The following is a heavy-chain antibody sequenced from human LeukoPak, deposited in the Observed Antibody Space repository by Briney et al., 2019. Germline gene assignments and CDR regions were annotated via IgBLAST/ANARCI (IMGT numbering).Heavy chain of an antibody. J-gene: IGHJ4*02. CDR2: IRYDGSDK. CDR1: RFIFPSTG. Sequence: GGSLRLSCAASRFIFPSTGMHWVRQAPGKGLEWVSFIRYDGSDKYYADSVQGRFIISRDNSKDTLFLQMNSLRLDDTAVYYCVRDATVGAAYFDFWGQGALVTVSS. D-gene: IGHD2-15*01. V-gene: IGHV3-30*02. CDR3: VRDATVGAAYFDF.